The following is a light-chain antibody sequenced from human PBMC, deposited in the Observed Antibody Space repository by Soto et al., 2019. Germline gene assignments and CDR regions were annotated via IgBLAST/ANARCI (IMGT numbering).Light chain of an antibody. CDR2: GAS. J-gene: IGKJ1*01. V-gene: IGKV3-20*01. Sequence: EIVLTQSPGTLSLSPGERATLSCRASQTVSNNYLAWYQQKPGQAPRLFIYGASTRATGIPDRFSGSGSGTDFTLTISILEPEDFAVYYCQQYGSSRTFGQGTKVEIK. CDR1: QTVSNNY. CDR3: QQYGSSRT.